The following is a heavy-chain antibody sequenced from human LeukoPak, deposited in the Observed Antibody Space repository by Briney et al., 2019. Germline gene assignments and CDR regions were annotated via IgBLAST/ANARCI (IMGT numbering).Heavy chain of an antibody. CDR2: IYYSGST. Sequence: SETLSLTCTVSGGSISSSGYYWGWIRQPPGKGLEWIGSIYYSGSTYYNPSLKSRVTISVDTSKNQFSLKLSSVTAADTAVYYCAREAPWVVAQPGDAFDIWGQGTMVTVSS. CDR1: GGSISSSGYY. D-gene: IGHD2-15*01. V-gene: IGHV4-39*02. CDR3: AREAPWVVAQPGDAFDI. J-gene: IGHJ3*02.